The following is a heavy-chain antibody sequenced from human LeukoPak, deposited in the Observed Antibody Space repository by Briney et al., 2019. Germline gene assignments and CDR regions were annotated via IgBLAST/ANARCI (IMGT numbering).Heavy chain of an antibody. V-gene: IGHV3-21*04. D-gene: IGHD3-22*01. J-gene: IGHJ1*01. CDR3: ARGSHYYDSSGRPGRHFQH. CDR2: ISGSSSYI. CDR1: GFTFSSYS. Sequence: PGGSLRLSCAASGFTFSSYSMNWVRQAPGKGLEWVSSISGSSSYIYYADSVKGRFTISRDNAKNSLFLQMNSLRAEDTAVYYCARGSHYYDSSGRPGRHFQHWGQGTLVTVSS.